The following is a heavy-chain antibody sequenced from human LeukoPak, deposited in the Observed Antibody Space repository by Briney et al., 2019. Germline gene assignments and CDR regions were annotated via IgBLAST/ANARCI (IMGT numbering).Heavy chain of an antibody. Sequence: GGSLRLSCSASGFTFNDYWMIWVRQAPGKGLGWVSSISSSSSYIYYADSVKGRFTISRNNAKNSLYLQMNSLRAEDTAVYYCARAAAGTSGYWGQGTLVTVSS. CDR2: ISSSSSYI. D-gene: IGHD6-13*01. V-gene: IGHV3-21*01. CDR3: ARAAAGTSGY. J-gene: IGHJ4*02. CDR1: GFTFNDYW.